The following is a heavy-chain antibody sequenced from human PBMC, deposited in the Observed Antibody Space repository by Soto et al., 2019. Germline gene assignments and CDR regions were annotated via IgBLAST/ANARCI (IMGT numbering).Heavy chain of an antibody. J-gene: IGHJ6*02. D-gene: IGHD1-26*01. V-gene: IGHV3-33*01. CDR3: ARAFIAGATYSVPSDYAMYV. CDR1: GFTFSTYC. CDR2: IRYDGSNQ. Sequence: GGALRLSCAAPGFTFSTYCMDWVGQAPGKGLAGVAGIRYDGSNQYYADSVQGQFTISRDNSTNTLYMQMDSLRADDTAVYYCARAFIAGATYSVPSDYAMYVWGQETTVTVSS.